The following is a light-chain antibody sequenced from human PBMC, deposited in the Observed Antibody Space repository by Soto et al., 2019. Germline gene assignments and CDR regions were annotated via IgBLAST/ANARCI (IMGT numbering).Light chain of an antibody. J-gene: IGLJ1*01. Sequence: QSALTQPASVSGSPGQSITISCTGTSSDVGGYNYVSWYQQHPGKAPKLMIYDVSNRPSGVSNRFSGYKSGNTASLTISGLQAEDESDYYCSAYTSSRNYVFGTGTKLTVL. CDR1: SSDVGGYNY. V-gene: IGLV2-14*01. CDR3: SAYTSSRNYV. CDR2: DVS.